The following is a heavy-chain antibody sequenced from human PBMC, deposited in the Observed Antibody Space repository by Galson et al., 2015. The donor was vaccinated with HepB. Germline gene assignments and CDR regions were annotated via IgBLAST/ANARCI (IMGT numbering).Heavy chain of an antibody. CDR1: GGSFSGYY. J-gene: IGHJ4*02. V-gene: IGHV4-34*01. D-gene: IGHD1-1*01. CDR2: INHSGST. Sequence: SETLSLTCAVYGGSFSGYYWSWIRQPPGKGLEWIGEINHSGSTNYNPSLKSRVTISVDTSKNQFSLKLSSVTAADTAMYYCATGDWNGLDNWGQGTLVTVSS. CDR3: ATGDWNGLDN.